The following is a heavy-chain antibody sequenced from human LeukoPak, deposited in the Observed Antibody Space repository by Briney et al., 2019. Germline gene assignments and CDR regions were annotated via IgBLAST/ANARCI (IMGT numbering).Heavy chain of an antibody. CDR1: GFTFSSYA. Sequence: GGSLRLSCAASGFTFSSYAMSWVRQAPGKGLEWVSAISGSGGSTYYADSVKGRFTVSRDNSKNTLYLQMNSLRAEDTAVYYCAKVGDYYDSSYFDYWGQGTLVTVSS. CDR2: ISGSGGST. CDR3: AKVGDYYDSSYFDY. V-gene: IGHV3-23*01. D-gene: IGHD3-22*01. J-gene: IGHJ4*02.